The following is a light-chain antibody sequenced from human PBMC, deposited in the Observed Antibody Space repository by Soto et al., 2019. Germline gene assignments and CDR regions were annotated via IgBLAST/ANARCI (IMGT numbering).Light chain of an antibody. CDR3: QQYGSSPRT. CDR2: AAS. CDR1: QSVSSGY. V-gene: IGKV3-20*01. J-gene: IGKJ1*01. Sequence: EIVLTQSPGTLSLSPGERATLSCRASQSVSSGYLAWYQQKPGQAPRLLMSAASTRATGIPDRFSGSGSGTDFTLTISRLEPEDFAVYYCQQYGSSPRTFGRGTKVEIK.